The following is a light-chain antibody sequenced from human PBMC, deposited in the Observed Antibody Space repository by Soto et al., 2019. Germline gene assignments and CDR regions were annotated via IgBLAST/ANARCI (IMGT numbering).Light chain of an antibody. CDR3: HQYNGWPRT. J-gene: IGKJ1*01. CDR2: GTS. Sequence: EIVMTQSPVTLSVSPGEISTLXXRASKNISRSLAWYQQKPGQGPSXLIYGTSTRAGGVPARFSGGGSGTEFTLTITSLQSEDFAVYYCHQYNGWPRTFGQGTKVDIK. V-gene: IGKV3-15*01. CDR1: KNISRS.